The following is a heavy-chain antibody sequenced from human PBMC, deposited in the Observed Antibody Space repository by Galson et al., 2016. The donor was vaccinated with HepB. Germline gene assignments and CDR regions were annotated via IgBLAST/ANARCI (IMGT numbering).Heavy chain of an antibody. J-gene: IGHJ4*02. V-gene: IGHV4-39*01. D-gene: IGHD3-3*01. CDR2: IYYSGST. Sequence: SETLSLTCTVSGGSISSSYFWGWIRQTPGKGLEWIGSIYYSGSTYYNPSLKSRVTISVDTSKNQFSLELTSVTAADTAVYSCARNYPPYSDFSRGYFPFYLDYWGQGSLVVGSS. CDR1: GGSISSSYF. CDR3: ARNYPPYSDFSRGYFPFYLDY.